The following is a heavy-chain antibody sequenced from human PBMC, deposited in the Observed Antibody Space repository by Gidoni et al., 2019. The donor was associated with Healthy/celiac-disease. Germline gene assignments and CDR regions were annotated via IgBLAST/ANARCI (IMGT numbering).Heavy chain of an antibody. CDR2: INSDGSSK. Sequence: EVQLVESGGGLVQPGGSLRLSCAASGFTFRSYWMHWVRQAPGKGLVWVSRINSDGSSKSYADSVKGRFTISRDNAKNTLYLQMNSLRAEDTAVYYCARDYHGGGGDWFDPWGQGTLVTVSS. J-gene: IGHJ5*02. CDR3: ARDYHGGGGDWFDP. D-gene: IGHD2-21*01. CDR1: GFTFRSYW. V-gene: IGHV3-74*01.